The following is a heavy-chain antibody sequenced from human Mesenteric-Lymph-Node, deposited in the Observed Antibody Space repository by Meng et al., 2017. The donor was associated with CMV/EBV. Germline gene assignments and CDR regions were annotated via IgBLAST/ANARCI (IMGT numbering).Heavy chain of an antibody. Sequence: GESLKISCAASGFTFSSYSMNWVRQAPGKGLEWVSYISTSGSTIYYADSVKGRFTISRDNAKNSLSLQMNSLRAEDTAIYYCARDVGMPDGFDGDWFDPWGQGALVTVSS. CDR3: ARDVGMPDGFDGDWFDP. V-gene: IGHV3-48*04. D-gene: IGHD3-10*01. CDR1: GFTFSSYS. J-gene: IGHJ5*02. CDR2: ISTSGSTI.